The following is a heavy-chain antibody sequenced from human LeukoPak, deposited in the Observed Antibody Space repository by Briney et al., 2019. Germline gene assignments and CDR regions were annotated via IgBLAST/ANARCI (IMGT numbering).Heavy chain of an antibody. CDR3: AKIPSMVRGAEVY. CDR2: ISGSGGST. Sequence: GGSPRLSCAASGFTFSSYAMSWVRQAPGKGLEWVSAISGSGGSTYYADSVKGRFTTSRDNSKNTLYLQMNSLRAEDTAVYYCAKIPSMVRGAEVYWGQGTLVTVSS. V-gene: IGHV3-23*01. D-gene: IGHD3-10*01. J-gene: IGHJ4*02. CDR1: GFTFSSYA.